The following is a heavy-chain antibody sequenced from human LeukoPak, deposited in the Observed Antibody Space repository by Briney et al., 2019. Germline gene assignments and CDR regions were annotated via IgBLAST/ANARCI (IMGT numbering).Heavy chain of an antibody. Sequence: GGSLRLSCAASGFTFSSYAMSWVRQAPGRGLEWVSVISGSGGSTYYADSVKGRFTISRDNSKNTLYLQMNSLRAEDTAVYYCARDREAVAGFGYWGQGTLVTVSS. J-gene: IGHJ4*02. CDR3: ARDREAVAGFGY. V-gene: IGHV3-23*01. CDR2: ISGSGGST. CDR1: GFTFSSYA. D-gene: IGHD6-19*01.